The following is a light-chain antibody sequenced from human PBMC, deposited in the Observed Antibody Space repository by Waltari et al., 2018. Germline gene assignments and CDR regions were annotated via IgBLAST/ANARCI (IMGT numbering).Light chain of an antibody. CDR1: QNIVTY. J-gene: IGKJ1*01. Sequence: DIQMTQSPSSLSASVGDRVTITCRASQNIVTYLSWYQLKPGKAPKLLIYAASSLQSGAPSRFSGSGSGTDFTLTISSLQPEDFATYYCQQSYSTLRTFGQETTVEIK. CDR2: AAS. CDR3: QQSYSTLRT. V-gene: IGKV1-39*01.